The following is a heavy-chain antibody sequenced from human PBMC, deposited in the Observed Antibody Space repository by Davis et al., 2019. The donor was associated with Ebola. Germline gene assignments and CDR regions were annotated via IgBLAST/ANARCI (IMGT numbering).Heavy chain of an antibody. CDR3: ARDTYYYDSSGYYTAFDI. V-gene: IGHV3-21*01. D-gene: IGHD3-22*01. CDR1: GFTFNKYE. Sequence: GESLKISCAASGFTFNKYEMNWVRQAPGKGLEWVSSISSSSSYIYYADSVKGRFTISRDNAKNSLYLQMNSLRAEDTAVDYCARDTYYYDSSGYYTAFDIWGQGTMVTVSS. J-gene: IGHJ3*02. CDR2: ISSSSSYI.